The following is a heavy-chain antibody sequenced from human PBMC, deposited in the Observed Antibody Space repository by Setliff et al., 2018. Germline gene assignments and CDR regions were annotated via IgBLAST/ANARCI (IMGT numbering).Heavy chain of an antibody. D-gene: IGHD6-19*01. Sequence: ASVKVSCKVSGYTFTDYYMHWVQQAPGKGLEWMGLVDPEDGETIYAEKFQGRVIITADTSTDTAYMELSSLRSEDTAVYYCATEGHSSGWYSSTFDIWGQGTMVTVSS. CDR3: ATEGHSSGWYSSTFDI. V-gene: IGHV1-69-2*01. CDR2: VDPEDGET. J-gene: IGHJ3*02. CDR1: GYTFTDYY.